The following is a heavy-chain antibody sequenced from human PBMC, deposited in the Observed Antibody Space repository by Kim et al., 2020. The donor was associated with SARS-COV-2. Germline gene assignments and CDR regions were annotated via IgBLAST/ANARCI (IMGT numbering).Heavy chain of an antibody. D-gene: IGHD4-17*01. J-gene: IGHJ4*02. V-gene: IGHV4-39*01. Sequence: PSLKSRVTISVDTSKNQFSLKLSSVTAADTAVYYCARLEGYGDYEAYFDYWGQGTLVTVSS. CDR3: ARLEGYGDYEAYFDY.